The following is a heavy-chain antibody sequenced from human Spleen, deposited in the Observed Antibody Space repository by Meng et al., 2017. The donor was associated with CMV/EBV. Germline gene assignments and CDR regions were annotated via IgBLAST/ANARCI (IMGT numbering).Heavy chain of an antibody. V-gene: IGHV3-7*01. CDR1: GFTFSSYW. J-gene: IGHJ4*02. Sequence: GESLKISCAASGFTFSSYWMSWVRQAPGKGLEWVANIKQDGSEKYYVDSVKGRFTISRDNAKNSLYLQMNSLRAEDTAVYYCAKEMGAMTRYDYWGQGTLVTVSS. D-gene: IGHD1-26*01. CDR3: AKEMGAMTRYDY. CDR2: IKQDGSEK.